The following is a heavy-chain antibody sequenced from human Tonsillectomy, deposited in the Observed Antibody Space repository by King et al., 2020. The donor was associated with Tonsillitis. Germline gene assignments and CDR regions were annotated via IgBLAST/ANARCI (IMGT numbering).Heavy chain of an antibody. CDR2: ISSSGGST. D-gene: IGHD3/OR15-3a*01. CDR1: GFTFSSYA. J-gene: IGHJ6*02. Sequence: VQLVESGGGLVQPGGSLRLSCAASGFTFSSYAMSWVRQAPGKGLEWVSAISSSGGSTYYGDSVNGRFTSSRDNSKKPLYFQMNSLRAEDTAVYYCAKSDGGWTGRQPRHYYYYGLDVWGQGTTVTVSS. V-gene: IGHV3-23*04. CDR3: AKSDGGWTGRQPRHYYYYGLDV.